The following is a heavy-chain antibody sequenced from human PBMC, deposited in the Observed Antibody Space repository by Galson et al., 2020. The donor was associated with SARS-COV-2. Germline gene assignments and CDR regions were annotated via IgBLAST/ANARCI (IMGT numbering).Heavy chain of an antibody. CDR1: GGSISSSSYY. V-gene: IGHV4-39*01. Sequence: SETLSLTCTVSGGSISSSSYYWGWIRQPPGKGLEWIGSIYYSGSTYYNPSLKSRVTISVDTSKNQFSLKLSSVTAADTAVYYCARGNPGCSGGSCYWMWFDYWGQGTLVTVSS. D-gene: IGHD2-15*01. CDR3: ARGNPGCSGGSCYWMWFDY. CDR2: IYYSGST. J-gene: IGHJ4*02.